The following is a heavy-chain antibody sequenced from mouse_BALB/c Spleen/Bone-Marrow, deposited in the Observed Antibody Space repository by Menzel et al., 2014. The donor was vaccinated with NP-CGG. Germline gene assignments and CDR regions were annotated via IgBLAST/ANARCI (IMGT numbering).Heavy chain of an antibody. V-gene: IGHV14-3*02. J-gene: IGHJ3*01. CDR1: GFNIKDTY. CDR3: ARSGGYGNELVWLVD. CDR2: IDPANGNT. D-gene: IGHD2-10*02. Sequence: VQLKQSGAELVKPGASVKLSCTASGFNIKDTYMHWVKQRPEQGLEWIGRIDPANGNTKYDPKFQGKATITADTSSNTACLHLSSLTSEDFAVYYCARSGGYGNELVWLVDWGHGTLVTVSA.